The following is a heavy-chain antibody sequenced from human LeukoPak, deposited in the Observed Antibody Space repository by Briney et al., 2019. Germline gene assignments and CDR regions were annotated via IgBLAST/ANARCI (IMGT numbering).Heavy chain of an antibody. J-gene: IGHJ4*02. D-gene: IGHD6-13*01. Sequence: GGSLRLSCAASGFTFSSYSMNWVHQAPGKGLEWVSAISGSGGSTYYADSVKGRFTISRDNSKNTLYLQMNSLRAEDTAVYYCAKDLGQLVLGGVDYWGQGTLVTVSS. V-gene: IGHV3-23*01. CDR2: ISGSGGST. CDR3: AKDLGQLVLGGVDY. CDR1: GFTFSSYS.